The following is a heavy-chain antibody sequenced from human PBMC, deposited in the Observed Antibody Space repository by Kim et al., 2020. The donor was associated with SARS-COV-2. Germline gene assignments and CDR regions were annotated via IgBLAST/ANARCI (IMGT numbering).Heavy chain of an antibody. CDR3: ARDLPLAAAGIREGAFDI. CDR1: GYTFTSYG. Sequence: ASVKVSCKASGYTFTSYGISWVRQAPGQGLEWMGWISAYNGNTNYAQKLQGRVTMTTDTSTSTAYMELRSLRSDDTAVYYCARDLPLAAAGIREGAFDIWGQGTMVTVSS. CDR2: ISAYNGNT. J-gene: IGHJ3*02. V-gene: IGHV1-18*04. D-gene: IGHD6-13*01.